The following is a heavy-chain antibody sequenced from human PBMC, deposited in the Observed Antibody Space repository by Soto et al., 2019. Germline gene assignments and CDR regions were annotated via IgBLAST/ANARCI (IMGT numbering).Heavy chain of an antibody. D-gene: IGHD3-22*01. J-gene: IGHJ4*02. CDR3: ARGLYYYDSSGYPGY. CDR1: GFTFTDYY. Sequence: PGGSLTLSCAASGFTFTDYYMSWIRQAPGKGLEWVSYISSSGSTIYYADSVKGRFTISRDNAKNSLYLQMNSLRAEDTAVYYCARGLYYYDSSGYPGYWGQGTLVTVSS. CDR2: ISSSGSTI. V-gene: IGHV3-11*01.